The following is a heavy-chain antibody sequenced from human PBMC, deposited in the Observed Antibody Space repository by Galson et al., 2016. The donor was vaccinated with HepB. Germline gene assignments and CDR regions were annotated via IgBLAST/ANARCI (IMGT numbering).Heavy chain of an antibody. CDR2: IHHSGGT. V-gene: IGHV4-39*01. CDR3: ARLQGYCSSASCYGAFHM. Sequence: SETLSLTCSVSGGSISNNAYYWGWIRQPPGKGLEWIGIIHHSGGTYYNPSLKSRGTISVDTSKYQFSLRLGYVTAADMAVFYCARLQGYCSSASCYGAFHMWGQGTMVTVSS. J-gene: IGHJ3*02. CDR1: GGSISNNAYY. D-gene: IGHD2-2*01.